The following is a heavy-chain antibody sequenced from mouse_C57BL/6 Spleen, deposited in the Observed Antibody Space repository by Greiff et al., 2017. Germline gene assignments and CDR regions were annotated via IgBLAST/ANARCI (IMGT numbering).Heavy chain of an antibody. J-gene: IGHJ4*01. Sequence: VQLQQSGAELVRPGASVTLSCKASGYTFTDYEMHWVKQTPVHGLEWIGAIDPETGGTAYNQKFKGKAILTADKSSSTAYMELRSLTSEDSAVYYCTRSTRITTGGYYYAMDYWGQGTSVTVSS. CDR2: IDPETGGT. V-gene: IGHV1-15*01. CDR3: TRSTRITTGGYYYAMDY. D-gene: IGHD2-4*01. CDR1: GYTFTDYE.